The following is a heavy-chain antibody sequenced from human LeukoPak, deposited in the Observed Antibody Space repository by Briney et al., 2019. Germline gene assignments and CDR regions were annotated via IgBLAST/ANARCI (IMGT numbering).Heavy chain of an antibody. D-gene: IGHD4-17*01. J-gene: IGHJ4*02. CDR1: GYTFTGYY. V-gene: IGHV1-2*02. CDR2: INPNTGGT. CDR3: ARLRTTNDY. Sequence: ASVKVSCKASGYTFTGYYMHWVRQAPGQGLEWMGWINPNTGGTNYAQKFQGRVTMTRDASISTAYMELGRLKSDDTAIYYCARLRTTNDYWGQGTLVTVSS.